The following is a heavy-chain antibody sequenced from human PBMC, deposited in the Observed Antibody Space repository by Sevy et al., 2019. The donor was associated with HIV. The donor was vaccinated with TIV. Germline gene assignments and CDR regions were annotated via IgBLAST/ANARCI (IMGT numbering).Heavy chain of an antibody. CDR1: GFTFSSYG. J-gene: IGHJ6*02. V-gene: IGHV3-30*18. Sequence: GGSLRLSCAASGFTFSSYGMHWVGQAPGKGLEWVAVISYDGSNKYYADSVKGRFTISRDNSKNTLYLQMNSLRAEDTSVYYCAKDLLRGYYGSGQHYYYYGMDVWGQGTTVTVSS. CDR3: AKDLLRGYYGSGQHYYYYGMDV. D-gene: IGHD3-10*01. CDR2: ISYDGSNK.